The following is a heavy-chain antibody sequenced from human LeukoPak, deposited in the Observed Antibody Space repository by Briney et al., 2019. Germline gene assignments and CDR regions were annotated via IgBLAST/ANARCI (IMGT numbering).Heavy chain of an antibody. D-gene: IGHD4-17*01. Sequence: GGSLRLSCAASGFTFSSYWMSWVRQAPGKGLEWVANIKQDGSEKYYVDSVKGRFTISRDNSKNTLYLQMNSLRAEETAVYYCARGTVTSRTWYFDLWGQGTLVTVSS. V-gene: IGHV3-7*04. CDR1: GFTFSSYW. CDR2: IKQDGSEK. CDR3: ARGTVTSRTWYFDL. J-gene: IGHJ2*01.